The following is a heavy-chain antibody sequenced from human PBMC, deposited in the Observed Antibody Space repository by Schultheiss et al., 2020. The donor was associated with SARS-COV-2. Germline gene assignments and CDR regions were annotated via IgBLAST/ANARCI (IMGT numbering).Heavy chain of an antibody. J-gene: IGHJ5*02. CDR3: ARLGPSTSWFDH. D-gene: IGHD2-2*01. CDR2: IYYSGST. V-gene: IGHV4-31*03. Sequence: SETLSLTCTVSGGSISSGGYYWSWIRQHPGKGLEWIGYIYYSGSTYYNPSLKSRVTISVDTSKNQFSLKLTSLTAADTAVYYCARLGPSTSWFDHWGQGAQVTVSS. CDR1: GGSISSGGYY.